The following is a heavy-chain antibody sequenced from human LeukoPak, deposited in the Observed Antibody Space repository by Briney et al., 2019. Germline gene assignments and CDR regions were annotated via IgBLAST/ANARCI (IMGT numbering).Heavy chain of an antibody. CDR1: GFTFSSYS. D-gene: IGHD3-10*01. CDR3: ARDWTEVGGASGSEYYFDY. Sequence: GGSLRLSCAASGFTFSSYSMNWVRQAPGKGLEWVSSMSSSSSYIYYADSVKGRFTISRDNAKNSLYLQMNSLRAEDTAVYYCARDWTEVGGASGSEYYFDYWGQGTLVTVSS. V-gene: IGHV3-21*01. J-gene: IGHJ4*02. CDR2: MSSSSSYI.